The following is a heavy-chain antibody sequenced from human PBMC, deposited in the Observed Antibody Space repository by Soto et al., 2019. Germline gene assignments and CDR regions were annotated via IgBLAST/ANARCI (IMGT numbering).Heavy chain of an antibody. CDR3: ARHSGYYYWPFDY. D-gene: IGHD3-22*01. Sequence: PSETLSLTCAVSGGSISSSNWWSWVRQPPGKGLEWIGEIYHSGSTNYNPSLKSRVTISVDKSKNQFSLKLSSVTATDTAVYYCARHSGYYYWPFDYWGQGTLVTVS. V-gene: IGHV4-4*02. J-gene: IGHJ4*02. CDR2: IYHSGST. CDR1: GGSISSSNW.